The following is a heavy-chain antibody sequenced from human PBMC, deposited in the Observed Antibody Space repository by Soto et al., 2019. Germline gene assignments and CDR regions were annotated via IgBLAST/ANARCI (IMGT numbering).Heavy chain of an antibody. D-gene: IGHD4-17*01. CDR2: ISGSGGST. Sequence: GGSLRLSCAASGFTFSSYAMSWVRQAPGKGLEWVSAISGSGGSTYYADSVKGRFTISRDNSKNTLYLQMNSLRAEDTAVYYCAKDSYKEYYGDYFDYWGQGTLVTVSS. J-gene: IGHJ4*02. CDR3: AKDSYKEYYGDYFDY. V-gene: IGHV3-23*01. CDR1: GFTFSSYA.